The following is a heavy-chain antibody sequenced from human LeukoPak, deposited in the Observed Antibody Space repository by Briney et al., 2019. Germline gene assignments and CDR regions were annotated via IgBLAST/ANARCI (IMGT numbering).Heavy chain of an antibody. J-gene: IGHJ4*02. CDR1: GFTFSSYA. CDR3: AKCSGGTCYSSLDY. Sequence: PGGSLRLSRAASGFTFSSYAVSWVRQAPGKGLEWVSGISGSGGSTYYADSVKGRFTISRDNSKNTLYLQMNSLRAGDTAVYYCAKCSGGTCYSSLDYWGQGTLVTVSS. CDR2: ISGSGGST. V-gene: IGHV3-23*01. D-gene: IGHD2-15*01.